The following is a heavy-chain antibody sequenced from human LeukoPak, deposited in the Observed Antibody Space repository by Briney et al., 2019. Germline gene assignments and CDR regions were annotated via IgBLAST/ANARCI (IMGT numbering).Heavy chain of an antibody. J-gene: IGHJ4*02. CDR1: GFSLSTSGVG. D-gene: IGHD4-17*01. Sequence: SGPTLVKPTQTLTLTCTFSGFSLSTSGVGVGWIRQPPGKALEWLALIYWDDDKRYSPSLKSRHTITKDTSKNQVVLTMTNMDPVDTATYYCAHSMGHGDYFGPFDYWGQGTLVTVSS. V-gene: IGHV2-5*02. CDR2: IYWDDDK. CDR3: AHSMGHGDYFGPFDY.